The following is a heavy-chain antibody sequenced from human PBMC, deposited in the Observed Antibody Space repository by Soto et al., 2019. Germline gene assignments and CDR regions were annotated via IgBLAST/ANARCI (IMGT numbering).Heavy chain of an antibody. V-gene: IGHV3-30-3*01. CDR3: ARDFSVYDSSGYPASPLDY. D-gene: IGHD3-22*01. CDR2: ISYDGSNK. J-gene: IGHJ4*02. Sequence: PGGSLRLSCAASGFTFSSYAMHWVRQAPGKGLEWVAVISYDGSNKYYADSVKGRFTISRDNSKNTLYLQMNSLRAEDTAVYYCARDFSVYDSSGYPASPLDYWGQGTLVTVSS. CDR1: GFTFSSYA.